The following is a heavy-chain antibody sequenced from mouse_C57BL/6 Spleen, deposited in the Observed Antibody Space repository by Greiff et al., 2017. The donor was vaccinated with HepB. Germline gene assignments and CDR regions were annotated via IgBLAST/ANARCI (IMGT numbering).Heavy chain of an antibody. CDR3: ARDNYGYFDY. Sequence: EVKLEESGPGMVKPSQSLSLTCTVTGYSITSGYDWHWIRHFPGNKLEWMGYISYSGSTNYNPSLKSRISITHDTSKNHFFLKLNSVTTEDTATYYCARDNYGYFDYWGQGTTLTVSS. D-gene: IGHD1-1*01. CDR1: GYSITSGYD. J-gene: IGHJ2*01. V-gene: IGHV3-1*01. CDR2: ISYSGST.